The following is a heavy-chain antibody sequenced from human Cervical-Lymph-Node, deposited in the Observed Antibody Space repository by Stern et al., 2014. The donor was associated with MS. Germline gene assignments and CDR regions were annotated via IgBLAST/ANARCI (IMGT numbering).Heavy chain of an antibody. D-gene: IGHD4-17*01. CDR3: ARQTRDDYGDYGWYDP. Sequence: MQLVQSGAEVKKPGESLKISCKASGYTFANYWIAWVRQMTGKGLEWMGIIHPGDSDTRYSPSFQGQVTISADNSISPAYLQWSSLKASDTAMYYCARQTRDDYGDYGWYDPWGQGTLVTVSS. V-gene: IGHV5-51*01. J-gene: IGHJ5*01. CDR2: IHPGDSDT. CDR1: GYTFANYW.